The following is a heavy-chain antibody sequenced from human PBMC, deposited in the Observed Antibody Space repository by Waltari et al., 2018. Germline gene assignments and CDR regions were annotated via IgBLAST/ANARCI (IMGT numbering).Heavy chain of an antibody. J-gene: IGHJ1*01. CDR2: VRDKANRYTT. D-gene: IGHD1-26*01. CDR1: GFTFSDHY. Sequence: EVQLVESGGGLVQPGGSLRLSCAASGFTFSDHYMDWVRQAPGKGLEWFGRVRDKANRYTTEYAASVKGRFTISRDDLKNSLFLQMNSLKTEDTAVYYCSYSGSYKHFQDWGQGTLVTVSS. V-gene: IGHV3-72*01. CDR3: SYSGSYKHFQD.